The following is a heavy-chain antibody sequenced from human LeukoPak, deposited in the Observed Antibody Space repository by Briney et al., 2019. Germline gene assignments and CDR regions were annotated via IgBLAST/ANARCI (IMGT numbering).Heavy chain of an antibody. Sequence: SETLSLTCAVYGGSFSGYYWSWIRQPPGKGLEWIGEINHSGSTNYNPSLKSRVTISVDTSKNQFSLKLSSVTAADTAVYYCARGRNRRRAGPSSGSPRSTYYYYGMDVWGKGTTVTVSS. J-gene: IGHJ6*04. CDR2: INHSGST. V-gene: IGHV4-34*01. D-gene: IGHD3-10*01. CDR3: ARGRNRRRAGPSSGSPRSTYYYYGMDV. CDR1: GGSFSGYY.